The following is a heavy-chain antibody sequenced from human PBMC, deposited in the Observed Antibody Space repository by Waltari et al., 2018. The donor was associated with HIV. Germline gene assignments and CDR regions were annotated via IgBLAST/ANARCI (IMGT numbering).Heavy chain of an antibody. D-gene: IGHD2-15*01. CDR2: INQAGSER. CDR3: AREGGRDCSGGSCYIDY. CDR1: GFTFRSSW. Sequence: VQPGGSLRLSCAVSGFTFRSSWMSWVRQAPGKGRSWVANINQAGSERYYVGSLAGRFTISRDNTKNLLYLQMTSLRAEDTAVYYCAREGGRDCSGGSCYIDYWGQGPLVTFSS. J-gene: IGHJ4*02. V-gene: IGHV3-7*01.